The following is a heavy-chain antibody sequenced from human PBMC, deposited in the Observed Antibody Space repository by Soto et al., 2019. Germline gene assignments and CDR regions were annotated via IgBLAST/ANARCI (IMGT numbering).Heavy chain of an antibody. CDR3: AREKKSGPTPYSWFDP. D-gene: IGHD3-3*01. J-gene: IGHJ5*02. Sequence: QVQLQESGPGLVKPSQTLSLTCTVSGGSISSGGYYWSWIRQHPGKGLEWIGYIYYSGSTYYNPSLKSRVTISVDTSKNQFSLKLSSVTAADTAVYYCAREKKSGPTPYSWFDPWGQGTLVTVSS. V-gene: IGHV4-31*03. CDR1: GGSISSGGYY. CDR2: IYYSGST.